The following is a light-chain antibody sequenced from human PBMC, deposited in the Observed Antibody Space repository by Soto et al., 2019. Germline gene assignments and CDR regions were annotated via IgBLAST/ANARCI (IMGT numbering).Light chain of an antibody. CDR2: AAS. J-gene: IGKJ1*01. Sequence: DIQMTQSPSSLSASVGDRVTITCRARQSISSYLNWYQQKPGKAPKLLIYAASSLQSGVPSRYSGSGSGTDFPLTISSLQPEDFATYYCQQSYSTPWTVGQGTKVEIK. V-gene: IGKV1-39*01. CDR1: QSISSY. CDR3: QQSYSTPWT.